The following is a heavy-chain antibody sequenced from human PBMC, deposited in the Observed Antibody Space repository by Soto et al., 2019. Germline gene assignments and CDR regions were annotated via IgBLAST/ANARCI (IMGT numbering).Heavy chain of an antibody. Sequence: GGSLRLSCAASGFTFSSYSMNWVRQAPGKGLEWVSYISSSSSTIYYADSVKGRFTISRDNAKNTLYLQMNSLRAEDTAVYYCAKDGPPLGGSWDYDAFDIWGQGTMVTVSS. V-gene: IGHV3-48*01. CDR2: ISSSSSTI. CDR1: GFTFSSYS. J-gene: IGHJ3*02. CDR3: AKDGPPLGGSWDYDAFDI. D-gene: IGHD2-15*01.